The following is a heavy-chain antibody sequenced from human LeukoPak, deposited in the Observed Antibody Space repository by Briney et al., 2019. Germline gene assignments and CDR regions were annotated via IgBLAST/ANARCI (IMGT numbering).Heavy chain of an antibody. V-gene: IGHV3-66*02. CDR1: VLTVSKNY. Sequence: LRLSCAPSVLTVSKNYMRLVRQAPREGRERVEVIYSGGCTDYADSVKARFTIPRDNSKNSLYLQTDGLRAEDTAVYYCARAVGVPAIHNAFDIWGQGTMVTVSS. J-gene: IGHJ3*02. CDR3: ARAVGVPAIHNAFDI. CDR2: IYSGGCT. D-gene: IGHD2-21*02.